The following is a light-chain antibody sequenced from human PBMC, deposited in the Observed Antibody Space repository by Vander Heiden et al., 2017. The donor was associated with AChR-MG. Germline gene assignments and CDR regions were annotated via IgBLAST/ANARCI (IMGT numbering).Light chain of an antibody. CDR1: NIGSQS. CDR3: QVWDSNNDHRV. V-gene: IGLV3-21*04. CDR2: YDT. Sequence: SYVLTQPPSVSVAPGETARITCGGNNIGSQSVHWYQPKPGQAPVLVIYYDTDRPSGIPERFSGSNSGNTATLTISRVEAGDEADYYCQVWDSNNDHRVFGGGTKLTVL. J-gene: IGLJ3*02.